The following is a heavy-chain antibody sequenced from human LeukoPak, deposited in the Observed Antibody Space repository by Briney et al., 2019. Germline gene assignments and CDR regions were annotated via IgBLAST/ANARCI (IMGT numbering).Heavy chain of an antibody. CDR2: IIPILGIA. CDR3: ARDPKMYSSSWYYYYYGMDV. Sequence: SVKVSCKASGGTXSSYAISWVRQAPGQGLEWMGRIIPILGIANYAQKFQGRVTITADNSTSTAYMELSSLRSEDTAVYYCARDPKMYSSSWYYYYYGMDVWGQGTTVTVSS. V-gene: IGHV1-69*04. CDR1: GGTXSSYA. J-gene: IGHJ6*02. D-gene: IGHD6-13*01.